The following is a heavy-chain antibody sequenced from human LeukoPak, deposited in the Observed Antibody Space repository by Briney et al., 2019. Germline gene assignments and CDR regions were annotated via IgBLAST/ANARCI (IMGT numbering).Heavy chain of an antibody. Sequence: SETLSLTCTVSGGSISSYYWSWIRQPPGKGLEWIGCIYYSGSTNYNPPLKSRVTISVDTSKNQFSLKLSSLTAADTAIYYCARGIESYGDYGYWGQGIRVTVSS. CDR2: IYYSGST. CDR1: GGSISSYY. CDR3: ARGIESYGDYGY. J-gene: IGHJ4*02. D-gene: IGHD4-17*01. V-gene: IGHV4-59*01.